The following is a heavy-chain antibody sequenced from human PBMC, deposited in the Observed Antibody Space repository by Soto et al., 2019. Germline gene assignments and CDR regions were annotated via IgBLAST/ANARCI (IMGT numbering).Heavy chain of an antibody. J-gene: IGHJ4*02. CDR3: ASERNPRSGFDY. V-gene: IGHV4-59*01. CDR2: SYYTGAT. D-gene: IGHD1-26*01. Sequence: SETLSLTYTVSVGSITGYYWSWIRQSPGKGLEWIGCSYYTGATNYNPSLKSRVTISVGTSKNQVSLTLSSATAADTAVYYCASERNPRSGFDYWGQGTQVTVSS. CDR1: VGSITGYY.